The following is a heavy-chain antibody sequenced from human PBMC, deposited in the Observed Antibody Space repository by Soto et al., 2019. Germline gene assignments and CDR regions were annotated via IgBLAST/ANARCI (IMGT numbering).Heavy chain of an antibody. Sequence: PGGSLRLSCTGSGFTFSRYYMNWVRQAPGKGLEWVAVIWYDGSNKYYADSVKGRFTISRDNSKNTLYLQMNSLRAEDTAVYYCARRYFDRNGMDVWGQGTTVTVSS. V-gene: IGHV3-33*08. J-gene: IGHJ6*02. CDR1: GFTFSRYY. D-gene: IGHD3-9*01. CDR3: ARRYFDRNGMDV. CDR2: IWYDGSNK.